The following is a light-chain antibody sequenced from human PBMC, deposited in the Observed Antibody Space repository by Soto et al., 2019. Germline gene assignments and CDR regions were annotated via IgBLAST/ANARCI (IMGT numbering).Light chain of an antibody. CDR3: QQYGSSPAGVT. J-gene: IGKJ5*01. CDR2: GAS. CDR1: QSVSSSY. V-gene: IGKV3-20*01. Sequence: EIVLTQSPGTLSLSPGERATLSCRASQSVSSSYLAWYQQKPDQAPRLLIYGASSRATGIPDRFSGSGSGTDFTLTISRLEPEDFAVYYCQQYGSSPAGVTFGQGTRLEIK.